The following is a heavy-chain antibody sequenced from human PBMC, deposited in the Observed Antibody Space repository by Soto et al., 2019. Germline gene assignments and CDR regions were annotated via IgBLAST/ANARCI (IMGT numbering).Heavy chain of an antibody. CDR1: GVTFSNAW. J-gene: IGHJ4*02. V-gene: IGHV3-15*07. D-gene: IGHD2-8*01. CDR3: AADRCLNGVCFLGWW. Sequence: EVQLVESGGGLVKPGGSLRLSCAASGVTFSNAWMNWVRQAPGKGLEWVGRIKSKTDGGTTDYAAPVKGRFTITRDDSKNTLYLQMNSLNTEDTAVYYCAADRCLNGVCFLGWWWCQGTLVTVSS. CDR2: IKSKTDGGTT.